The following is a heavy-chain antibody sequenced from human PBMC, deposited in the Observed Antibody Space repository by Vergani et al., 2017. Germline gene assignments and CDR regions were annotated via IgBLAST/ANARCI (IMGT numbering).Heavy chain of an antibody. D-gene: IGHD6-19*01. CDR2: IYYSGLT. Sequence: QLQLQQSGPGLVKPSETLFLTCTVSAVSISSGSYYWGWIRQPPGKSLEWIGSIYYSGLTYYNPSLKSRVAISVDTSKNQFSLKVTSVTAADTAVYFCARQRPGSGWSPGYFVDWGQGILVTVSS. CDR1: AVSISSGSYY. J-gene: IGHJ4*02. V-gene: IGHV4-39*01. CDR3: ARQRPGSGWSPGYFVD.